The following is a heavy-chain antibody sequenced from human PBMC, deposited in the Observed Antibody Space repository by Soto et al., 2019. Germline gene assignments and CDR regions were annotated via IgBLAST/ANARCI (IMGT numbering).Heavy chain of an antibody. CDR1: GYTFTSYA. J-gene: IGHJ5*02. Sequence: ASVKVSCKASGYTFTSYAMHWVRQAPGQRLEWMGWINAGNGNTKYSQKFQGRVTITRDTSASTAYMELSSLRSEDTAVYYCARDVAAGTFWFDPWGQGTLVTVPS. D-gene: IGHD6-13*01. CDR2: INAGNGNT. V-gene: IGHV1-3*01. CDR3: ARDVAAGTFWFDP.